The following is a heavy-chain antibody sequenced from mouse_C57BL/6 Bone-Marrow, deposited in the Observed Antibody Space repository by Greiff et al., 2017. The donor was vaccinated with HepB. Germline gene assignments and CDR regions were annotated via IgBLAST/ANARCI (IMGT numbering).Heavy chain of an antibody. Sequence: VQLVESGAELARPGASVKMSCKASGYTFTSYTMHWVKQRPGQGLEWIGYINPSSGYNKYNQKFKDKATLTADKSSSTAYMQLSSLTSEDSAVYFCSRTTYYSNSGGYWGQGTTLTVSS. CDR1: GYTFTSYT. CDR2: INPSSGYN. J-gene: IGHJ2*01. CDR3: SRTTYYSNSGGY. V-gene: IGHV1-4*01. D-gene: IGHD2-5*01.